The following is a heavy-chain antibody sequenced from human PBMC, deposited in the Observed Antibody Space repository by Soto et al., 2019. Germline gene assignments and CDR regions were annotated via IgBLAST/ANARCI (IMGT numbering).Heavy chain of an antibody. Sequence: PGGSLRLSCAASGFPFSNAWMSWVRQAPGKGLEWVGRIKSKTDGGTADYAAPVKGRFTISRDDSKNTLYLQMNSLKTEDTAVYYCTTSTYRYCSGGGCYGGFDYWGEGTLVTVSS. CDR3: TTSTYRYCSGGGCYGGFDY. CDR2: IKSKTDGGTA. CDR1: GFPFSNAW. J-gene: IGHJ4*02. V-gene: IGHV3-15*01. D-gene: IGHD2-15*01.